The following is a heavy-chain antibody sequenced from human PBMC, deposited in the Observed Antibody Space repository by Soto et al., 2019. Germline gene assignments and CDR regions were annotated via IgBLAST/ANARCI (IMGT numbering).Heavy chain of an antibody. V-gene: IGHV3-53*02. CDR1: GFTVSSKY. CDR2: IYSDGNT. J-gene: IGHJ4*02. CDR3: ARGRGNCVVTTCYLPFDS. Sequence: EVQLVETGGGLIQPGGSLILSCAASGFTVSSKYMSWLRQAPGKGLEWVSIIYSDGNTYYADSVKGRFTISRDNSKNTLNLQMISLRAEDTAVYFCARGRGNCVVTTCYLPFDSWGQGTRVNVSS. D-gene: IGHD2-2*01.